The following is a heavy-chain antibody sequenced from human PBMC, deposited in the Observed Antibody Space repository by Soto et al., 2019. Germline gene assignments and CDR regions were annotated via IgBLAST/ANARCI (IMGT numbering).Heavy chain of an antibody. V-gene: IGHV3-23*01. J-gene: IGHJ6*02. CDR2: LSGSGAGT. CDR1: EFTFSSYA. CDR3: AKDRSSGWHLIAVYYGMDV. D-gene: IGHD6-19*01. Sequence: GGSLRLSCAASEFTFSSYAMSWFRQAPGKGLEWVSALSGSGAGTYYADSVKGRFTISRDNSKNTLSLQMNSLRAEDTAVYYCAKDRSSGWHLIAVYYGMDVWGQGTTVTVSS.